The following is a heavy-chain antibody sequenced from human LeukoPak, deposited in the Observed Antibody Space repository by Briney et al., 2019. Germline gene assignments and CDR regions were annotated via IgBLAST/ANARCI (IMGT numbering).Heavy chain of an antibody. CDR1: GYTFTGYY. CDR3: ARDWRYCGGGSCYHILSHDY. J-gene: IGHJ4*02. CDR2: INPNSGGT. Sequence: GASVKVSCKASGYTFTGYYMHWVRQAPGQGLEWMGWINPNSGGTNYAQKFQGRVTMTTDTSTSTAYMELRSLRSDDTAVYYCARDWRYCGGGSCYHILSHDYWGQGTLVTVSS. V-gene: IGHV1-2*02. D-gene: IGHD2-15*01.